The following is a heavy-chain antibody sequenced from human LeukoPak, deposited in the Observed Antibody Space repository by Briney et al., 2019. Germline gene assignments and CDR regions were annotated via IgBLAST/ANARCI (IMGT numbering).Heavy chain of an antibody. V-gene: IGHV4-4*07. Sequence: ASETLSLTCSVFGGSISSYYWSWIRRSAGEGLEWIGRISTSGNINYNPSLQRRAATSVDTSKNQFSLKLSSVTAADTAVYYCAREPDAFDIWGQGTMVTVSS. CDR2: ISTSGNI. CDR3: AREPDAFDI. J-gene: IGHJ3*02. CDR1: GGSISSYY.